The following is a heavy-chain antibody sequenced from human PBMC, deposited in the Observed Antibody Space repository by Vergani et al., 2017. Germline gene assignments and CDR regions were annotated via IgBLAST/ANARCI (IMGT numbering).Heavy chain of an antibody. CDR2: ISYDGTQK. CDR3: ATKSCGTPGCQIGYFRE. D-gene: IGHD1-1*01. CDR1: GFTSSYYG. J-gene: IGHJ1*01. Sequence: VHLVESGGGAVQPVRSLRLSCVVSGFTSSYYGMHWVRPAPGKGLEWVAVISYDGTQKYYADSVKGRFTISRDNSKSTLYLQMNSLRTEDTAVYDCATKSCGTPGCQIGYFREWGQGTLVTVSS. V-gene: IGHV3-30*03.